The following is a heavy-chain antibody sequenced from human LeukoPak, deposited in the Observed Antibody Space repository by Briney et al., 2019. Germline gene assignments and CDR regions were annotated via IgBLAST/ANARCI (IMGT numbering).Heavy chain of an antibody. Sequence: GGSLRLSCAASGFTFSSYSMNWVRQAPGKGLEWVSSISSSSSYIYYADSVKGRFTISRDNAKNSLYLQMNSLRAEDTAVYYCARASDHNYYDSSGYPDFDYWGQGTLVTVSS. V-gene: IGHV3-21*01. CDR3: ARASDHNYYDSSGYPDFDY. D-gene: IGHD3-22*01. CDR2: ISSSSSYI. CDR1: GFTFSSYS. J-gene: IGHJ4*02.